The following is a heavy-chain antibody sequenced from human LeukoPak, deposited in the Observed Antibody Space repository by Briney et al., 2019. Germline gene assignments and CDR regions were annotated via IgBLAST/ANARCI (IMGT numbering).Heavy chain of an antibody. V-gene: IGHV3-53*01. J-gene: IGHJ4*02. CDR2: IYSGGST. CDR3: AKPQQQLVPSTFDY. CDR1: GFTVSSNY. Sequence: PGGSLRLSCAASGFTVSSNYMSWARQAPGKGLEWVSVIYSGGSTYYADSVKGRFTISRDNSKNTLYLQMNSLRAEDTAVYYCAKPQQQLVPSTFDYWGQGTLVTVSS. D-gene: IGHD6-13*01.